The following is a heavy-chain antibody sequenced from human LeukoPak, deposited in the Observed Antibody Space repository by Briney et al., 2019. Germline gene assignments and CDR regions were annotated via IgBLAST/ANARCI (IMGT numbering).Heavy chain of an antibody. Sequence: SETLSLTCTVPGGSISSGDYYWSWIRQPPGKGLEWIGYIYYSGSTYYNPSLKSRVTISVDTSKNQFSLKLSSVTAADTAVYYCARQAYYYDSSGYSTLFDYWGQGTLVTVSS. D-gene: IGHD3-22*01. CDR2: IYYSGST. CDR1: GGSISSGDYY. CDR3: ARQAYYYDSSGYSTLFDY. J-gene: IGHJ4*02. V-gene: IGHV4-30-4*01.